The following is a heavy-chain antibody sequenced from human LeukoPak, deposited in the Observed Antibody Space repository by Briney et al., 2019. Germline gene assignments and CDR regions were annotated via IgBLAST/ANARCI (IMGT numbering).Heavy chain of an antibody. V-gene: IGHV3-23*01. J-gene: IGHJ4*02. CDR1: GFTFSSYA. D-gene: IGHD6-13*01. CDR2: VSGSGGST. Sequence: GGSLRLSCAASGFTFSSYAMSWVRQAPGEGLEWVSGVSGSGGSTDYADSVKGRFTISRDNSKNTLYLQMSSLRAEDTAVYYCVKGIAAAGTFDYWGQGTLVTVSS. CDR3: VKGIAAAGTFDY.